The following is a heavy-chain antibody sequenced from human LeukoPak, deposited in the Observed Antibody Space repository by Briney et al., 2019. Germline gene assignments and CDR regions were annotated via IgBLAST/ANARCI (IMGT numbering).Heavy chain of an antibody. J-gene: IGHJ4*02. CDR3: ATFRDIVVGGGPYYFDY. Sequence: ASVKVSCKASGYTFIGYYLHWVRQTPGQGLERIGWINPHNGDTNYAQKFQGRVTMTRDTSITTAYMEVSTLKSDDTAVYYCATFRDIVVGGGPYYFDYWGQGTLVTVSS. V-gene: IGHV1-2*02. CDR2: INPHNGDT. D-gene: IGHD2-15*01. CDR1: GYTFIGYY.